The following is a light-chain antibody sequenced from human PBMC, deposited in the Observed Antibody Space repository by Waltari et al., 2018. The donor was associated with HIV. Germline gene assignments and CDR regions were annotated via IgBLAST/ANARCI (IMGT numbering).Light chain of an antibody. CDR2: DVN. CDR1: STYVDTF. CDR3: CSHAGNFIFA. V-gene: IGLV2-11*01. Sequence: QSALTQPHSVSGSPGQSLTISCTATSTYVDTFVSWYQQYPGQAPKVIIYDVNKRPSGVPDRFSASKSGNTAFLTISGLQAEDEAEYHCCSHAGNFIFAFGTGTKVTVL. J-gene: IGLJ1*01.